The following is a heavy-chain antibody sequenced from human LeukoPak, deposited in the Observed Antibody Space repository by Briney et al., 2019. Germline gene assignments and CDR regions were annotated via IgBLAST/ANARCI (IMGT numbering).Heavy chain of an antibody. CDR2: INPSGGST. D-gene: IGHD3-10*01. V-gene: IGHV1-46*01. Sequence: ASVKVSCKASGYTFTSYDINWVRQATGQGLEWMGIINPSGGSTSYAQKFQGRVTMTRDTSTSTVYMELSSLRSEDTAVYYCARDRRVVRGVPDYWGQGTLVTVSS. J-gene: IGHJ4*02. CDR1: GYTFTSYD. CDR3: ARDRRVVRGVPDY.